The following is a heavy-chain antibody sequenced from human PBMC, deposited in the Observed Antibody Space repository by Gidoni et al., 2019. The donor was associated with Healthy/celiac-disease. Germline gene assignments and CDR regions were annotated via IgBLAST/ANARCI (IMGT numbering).Heavy chain of an antibody. CDR1: GFTFSSSG. Sequence: QVQLVESGGGVVQPGRSLRLSCAASGFTFSSSGMHWVRQAPGKGLEWVAVISYDGSNKYYADSVKGRFTISRDNSKNTLYLQMNSLRAEDTAVYYCAKDLGYCSSTSCYSGDFVDYWGQGTLVTVSS. D-gene: IGHD2-2*02. V-gene: IGHV3-30*18. CDR3: AKDLGYCSSTSCYSGDFVDY. J-gene: IGHJ4*02. CDR2: ISYDGSNK.